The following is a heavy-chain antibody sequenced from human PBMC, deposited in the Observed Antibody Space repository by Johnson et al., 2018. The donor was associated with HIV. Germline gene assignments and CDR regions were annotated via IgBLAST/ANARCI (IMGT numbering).Heavy chain of an antibody. CDR1: GFTFSSYA. J-gene: IGHJ3*02. V-gene: IGHV3-30*04. CDR2: ISYDGSNK. Sequence: QVLLVESGGGVVQPGRSLRLSCAASGFTFSSYAMHWVRPAPGKGLEWVAVISYDGSNKYNADSVKGRFTISRDNSKNTLYLQMNSLRAEDTAVYYCARDGGNDYGDYVGGGALDIWGQGTMVTVSS. CDR3: ARDGGNDYGDYVGGGALDI. D-gene: IGHD4-17*01.